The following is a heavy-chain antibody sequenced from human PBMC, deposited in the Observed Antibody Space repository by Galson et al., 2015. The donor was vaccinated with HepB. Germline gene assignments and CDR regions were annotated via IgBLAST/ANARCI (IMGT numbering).Heavy chain of an antibody. CDR3: ARDRVVTGLRRNSGSYSEIKLDY. V-gene: IGHV3-30-3*01. D-gene: IGHD1-26*01. J-gene: IGHJ4*02. Sequence: SLRLSCAASGFTFSSYAMHWVRQAPGKGLEWVAVISYDGSNKYYADSVKGRFTISRDNAKNSLYLQMNSLRAEDTAVYYCARDRVVTGLRRNSGSYSEIKLDYWGQGTLVTVSS. CDR1: GFTFSSYA. CDR2: ISYDGSNK.